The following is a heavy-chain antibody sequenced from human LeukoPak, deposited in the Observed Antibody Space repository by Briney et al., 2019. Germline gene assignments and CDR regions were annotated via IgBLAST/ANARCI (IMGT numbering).Heavy chain of an antibody. Sequence: PGGSLRLSCAASGFTFSSYGMHWVRQAPGKGLEWVAVISYDGSNKYYADSVKGRFTISRDNSKNTLYLQMNSLRAEDTAVYYCAKDPIKQWLVTSPAIDYWGQGTLVTVSS. V-gene: IGHV3-30*18. CDR1: GFTFSSYG. CDR2: ISYDGSNK. D-gene: IGHD6-19*01. J-gene: IGHJ4*02. CDR3: AKDPIKQWLVTSPAIDY.